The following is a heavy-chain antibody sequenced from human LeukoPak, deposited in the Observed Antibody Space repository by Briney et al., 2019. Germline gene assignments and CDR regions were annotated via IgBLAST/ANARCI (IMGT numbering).Heavy chain of an antibody. CDR1: GFTFNSYA. V-gene: IGHV3-23*01. CDR3: AKRSPAGTYYFDY. Sequence: HPGRSLRLSCAASGFTFNSYAMSWVRQAPGKGLEWFSSLSGDGGTTYYADSVKGRFTISRDNSKNTQYLQMNSLRAEDTAVYYCAKRSPAGTYYFDYWGQGTLVTVSS. D-gene: IGHD1-1*01. CDR2: LSGDGGTT. J-gene: IGHJ4*02.